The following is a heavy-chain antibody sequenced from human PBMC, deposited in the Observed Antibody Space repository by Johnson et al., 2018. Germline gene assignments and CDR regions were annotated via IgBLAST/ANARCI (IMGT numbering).Heavy chain of an antibody. CDR1: GFPFGDYA. V-gene: IGHV3-49*05. CDR3: KRRHGYNSALLDY. CDR2: IRSRAHGGTT. Sequence: VQLVESGGGLVKPGRSLGLSCTASGFPFGDYAMSWFRKAPGKGLEWVGFIRSRAHGGTTDYAASVKGRFTISRDASQSIAYLPMNSLTPQDTAGCYFKRRHGYNSALLDYWGQGTLVTVSS. D-gene: IGHD5-24*01. J-gene: IGHJ4*02.